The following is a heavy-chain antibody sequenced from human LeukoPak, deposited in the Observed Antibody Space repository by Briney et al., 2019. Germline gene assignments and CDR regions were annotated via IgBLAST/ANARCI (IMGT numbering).Heavy chain of an antibody. CDR2: ISSSGGGT. J-gene: IGHJ4*02. V-gene: IGHV3-23*01. CDR3: AKEAYVAVTTYDY. Sequence: GGSLRLSCAASGFTFGTYGMAWVRQAPGKGLEWVSSISSSGGGTYYGDSVKGRFTISRDNSKNTLYLQMNSLRDEDTALYYCAKEAYVAVTTYDYWGQGTLVTVSS. CDR1: GFTFGTYG. D-gene: IGHD2-21*02.